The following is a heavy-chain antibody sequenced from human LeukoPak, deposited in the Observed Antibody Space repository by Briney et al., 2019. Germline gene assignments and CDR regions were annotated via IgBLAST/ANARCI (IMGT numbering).Heavy chain of an antibody. J-gene: IGHJ4*02. V-gene: IGHV4-34*01. CDR3: ARQQGGSSWYLRVRALDY. CDR2: INHSGST. D-gene: IGHD6-13*01. Sequence: SETLSLTCAVYGGSFSGYYWSWIRQPPGKGLEWIGEINHSGSTNYNPSLKSRVTISVDTSKNQFSLKLSSVTAADTAVYYCARQQGGSSWYLRVRALDYWGQGTLVTVSS. CDR1: GGSFSGYY.